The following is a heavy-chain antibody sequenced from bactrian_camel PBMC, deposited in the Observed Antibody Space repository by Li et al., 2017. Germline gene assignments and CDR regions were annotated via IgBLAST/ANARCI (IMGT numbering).Heavy chain of an antibody. CDR1: GDTFSGRC. CDR3: AIARVRRSPPALRGEDYTY. Sequence: HVQLVESGGGLVQPGGSLRLSCGTSGDTFSGRCVAWFRQAPGKEREGVASIYTGAGSTFYTDAVKGRFTISLDNAKNTVYLQMGSLRPEDSAMYYCAIARVRRSPPALRGEDYTYWGQGTQVTVS. D-gene: IGHD2*01. J-gene: IGHJ4*01. V-gene: IGHV3S1*01. CDR2: IYTGAGST.